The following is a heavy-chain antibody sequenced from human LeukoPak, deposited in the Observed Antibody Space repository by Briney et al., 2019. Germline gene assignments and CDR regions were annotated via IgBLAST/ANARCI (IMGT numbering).Heavy chain of an antibody. Sequence: GGSLRLSCAASGFSFSSYAMSWVRQAPGKGPEWVSSISGSGDNTYYAESVKGRFTISRDNSKNTLFLQMNSLRAEDTAVFYCVKRSGYTTGWFLDFWGQGTLVTVSS. CDR1: GFSFSSYA. CDR2: ISGSGDNT. V-gene: IGHV3-23*01. D-gene: IGHD6-19*01. J-gene: IGHJ4*02. CDR3: VKRSGYTTGWFLDF.